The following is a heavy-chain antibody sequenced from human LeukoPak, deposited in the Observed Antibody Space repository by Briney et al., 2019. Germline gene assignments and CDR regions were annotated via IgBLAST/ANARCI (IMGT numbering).Heavy chain of an antibody. CDR2: ISYDGSNK. J-gene: IGHJ4*02. V-gene: IGHV3-30*18. Sequence: GRSLRLSCAASGFTFSGYGMHWVRQAPGKGLEWVAVISYDGSNKYYADSVKGRFTISRDNSKNTLCLQMNSLRAEDTAVYYCAKDTAMTTVTAAIDYWGQGTLVTVSS. CDR3: AKDTAMTTVTAAIDY. CDR1: GFTFSGYG. D-gene: IGHD4-17*01.